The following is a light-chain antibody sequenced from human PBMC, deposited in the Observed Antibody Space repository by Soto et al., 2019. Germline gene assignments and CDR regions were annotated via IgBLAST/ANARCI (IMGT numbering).Light chain of an antibody. J-gene: IGLJ1*01. CDR1: GSNIGRNF. V-gene: IGLV1-51*01. CDR2: DNS. Sequence: QSVLTQPPSVSPARGQKVTISFSGGGSNIGRNFVSWYQHLPGTAPKLLIYDNSQRPSGIPDRFSGSKSGPSATLGITGLQTGDEADYYCGTWDNSLSAYVFGVGTKGTV. CDR3: GTWDNSLSAYV.